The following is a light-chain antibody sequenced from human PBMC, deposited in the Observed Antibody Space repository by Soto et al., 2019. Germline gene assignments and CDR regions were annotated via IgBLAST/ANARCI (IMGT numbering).Light chain of an antibody. CDR2: GAS. Sequence: DIQLTQSPSFLSASVGDRVTITCRASQGISSYLAWYQQKPGKAPKLLIYGASTLQSGVPSWFSGSGSGTEFTLTISSLQPEDFATDYCQQLNSYPITFGQGTRLESK. CDR1: QGISSY. V-gene: IGKV1-9*01. J-gene: IGKJ5*01. CDR3: QQLNSYPIT.